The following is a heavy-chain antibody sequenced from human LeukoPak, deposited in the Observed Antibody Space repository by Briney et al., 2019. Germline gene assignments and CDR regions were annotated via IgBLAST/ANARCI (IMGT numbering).Heavy chain of an antibody. CDR2: INPNSGGT. J-gene: IGHJ5*02. V-gene: IGHV1-2*02. CDR3: ARVGVLRFLEWSLAFDP. D-gene: IGHD3-3*01. Sequence: ASVKVSCKASGYTFTGYYMHWLRQAPGQGLEWMGWINPNSGGTNYAQKFQGRVTMTRDTSISTAYMELSRLRSDDTAVYYCARVGVLRFLEWSLAFDPWGQGTLVTVSS. CDR1: GYTFTGYY.